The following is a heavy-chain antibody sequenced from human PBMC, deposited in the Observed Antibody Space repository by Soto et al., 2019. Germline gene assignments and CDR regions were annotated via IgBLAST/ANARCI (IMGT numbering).Heavy chain of an antibody. CDR1: GGTFSSYP. D-gene: IGHD1-20*01. Sequence: QVQLVQSGAEVKKPGSSVKVSGTASGGTFSSYPISWFRQAPGQGLEWMGGIIPIFGTANYAQKFKGRVTITEDESTSTAYMELSSLRSEDTAVYYCARTNWNDVLYYYGMDVWGQGTTVTVSS. CDR2: IIPIFGTA. V-gene: IGHV1-69*01. CDR3: ARTNWNDVLYYYGMDV. J-gene: IGHJ6*02.